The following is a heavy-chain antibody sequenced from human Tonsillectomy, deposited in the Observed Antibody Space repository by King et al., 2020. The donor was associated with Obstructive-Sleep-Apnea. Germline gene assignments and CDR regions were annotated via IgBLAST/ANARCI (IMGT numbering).Heavy chain of an antibody. CDR3: AKSIITMIRGVIIEGYYFEY. Sequence: VQLVESGGGLVQPGGSLRLSCAVSGFTFSSYAMSWVRQAPGKGLEWVSGVSGSGDSTHYADSVKGRFTISRDNSKNTLDLQMNSLRAEDTAVYYCAKSIITMIRGVIIEGYYFEYWGQGTLVTVSS. V-gene: IGHV3-23*04. CDR1: GFTFSSYA. CDR2: VSGSGDST. J-gene: IGHJ4*02. D-gene: IGHD3-10*01.